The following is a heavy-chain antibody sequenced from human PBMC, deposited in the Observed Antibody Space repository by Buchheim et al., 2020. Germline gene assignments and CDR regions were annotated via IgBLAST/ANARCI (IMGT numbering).Heavy chain of an antibody. D-gene: IGHD2-2*01. Sequence: EVQLLESGGGLVQPGGSLRLSCAASGFTFNNYAMNWVRQVPGTGLEWVSGIIGSGSRTYYADSVKVRLTISRDNSKGTLYLQMNSLRAEDTAVYYCAKGGYCSSSDCYRAYYYYNMDAWGQGTT. CDR1: GFTFNNYA. CDR2: IIGSGSRT. V-gene: IGHV3-23*01. CDR3: AKGGYCSSSDCYRAYYYYNMDA. J-gene: IGHJ6*02.